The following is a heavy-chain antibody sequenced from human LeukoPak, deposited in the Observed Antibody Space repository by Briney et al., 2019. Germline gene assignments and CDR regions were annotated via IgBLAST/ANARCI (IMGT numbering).Heavy chain of an antibody. CDR2: ISAYNGDT. CDR3: ARTGIRGVPFDH. Sequence: GASVKVSCKASGYTFTSYGITWVRQAPGQGLEWMGWISAYNGDTNYAQNFQGRVTMTTDTSTSTAYMELRSLRSDDTAVYYCARTGIRGVPFDHWGQGTLVTVSS. V-gene: IGHV1-18*01. D-gene: IGHD3-10*01. CDR1: GYTFTSYG. J-gene: IGHJ4*02.